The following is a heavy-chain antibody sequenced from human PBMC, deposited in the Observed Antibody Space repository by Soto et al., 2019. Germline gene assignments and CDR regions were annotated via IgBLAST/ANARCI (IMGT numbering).Heavy chain of an antibody. CDR3: PRRAVPAFNWFDP. J-gene: IGHJ5*02. D-gene: IGHD3-3*02. CDR1: GGSISSGGYY. Sequence: SETLSLTCTVSGGSISSGGYYWSWIRQHPGKGLEWIGYIYYSGSTYYNPSLKSRVTISVDTSKNQFSLKLSSVTAADTAVYYCPRRAVPAFNWFDPWGQATLVPVSS. V-gene: IGHV4-31*03. CDR2: IYYSGST.